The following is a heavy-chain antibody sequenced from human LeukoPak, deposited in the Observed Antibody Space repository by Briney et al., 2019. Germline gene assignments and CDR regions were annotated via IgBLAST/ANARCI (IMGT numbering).Heavy chain of an antibody. CDR3: ARAAYSSTWYSRYFDL. CDR1: GFTFSSYW. V-gene: IGHV3-74*01. CDR2: INSDGSST. J-gene: IGHJ2*01. Sequence: GGSLRLSCAASGFTFSSYWMHWVRQAPGKGLVWVSRINSDGSSTSYADSVKGRFTISRENAKNSLYLQMNSLRAGDTAVYYCARAAYSSTWYSRYFDLWGRGTLVTVSS. D-gene: IGHD6-13*01.